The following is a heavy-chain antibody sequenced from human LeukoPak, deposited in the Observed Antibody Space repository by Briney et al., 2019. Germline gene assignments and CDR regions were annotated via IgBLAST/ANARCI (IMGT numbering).Heavy chain of an antibody. J-gene: IGHJ6*02. V-gene: IGHV6-1*01. CDR3: AVSGPGYYYYGMDV. Sequence: SQTLSLTCALSGDSVSSNSAAWNWIRQSPSRGLEWLGRTYYRSKWFNDYAVSVKSRITINPDTSKNQFSLKLSSVTAADTAVYYCAVSGPGYYYYGMDVWGQGTTVTVSS. CDR1: GDSVSSNSAA. D-gene: IGHD3-10*01. CDR2: TYYRSKWFN.